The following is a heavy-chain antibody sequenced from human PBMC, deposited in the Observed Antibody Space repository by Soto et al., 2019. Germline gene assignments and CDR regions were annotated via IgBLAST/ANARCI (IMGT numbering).Heavy chain of an antibody. Sequence: PSETLSLTCTVSGGSISSCGYYWSWIRQHPGKGLEWIGYIYYSGSTYYNPSLKSRVTISVDTSKNQFSLKLSSVTAADTAVYYCARGSGVLRYFDWPGSWFDPWGQGTLVTVSS. CDR3: ARGSGVLRYFDWPGSWFDP. D-gene: IGHD3-9*01. V-gene: IGHV4-31*03. CDR2: IYYSGST. J-gene: IGHJ5*02. CDR1: GGSISSCGYY.